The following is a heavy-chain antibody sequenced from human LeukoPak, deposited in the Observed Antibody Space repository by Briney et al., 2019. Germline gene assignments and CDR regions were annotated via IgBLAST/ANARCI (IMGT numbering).Heavy chain of an antibody. V-gene: IGHV4-38-2*01. D-gene: IGHD3-22*01. CDR2: LHHSGST. CDR3: ARVGGDDSTGHYSVDY. CDR1: GYSITSTYW. Sequence: PSETLSLTCAVSGYSITSTYWWGWIRQTPGRGLEWIGSLHHSGSTSYSPPLKSRVTISVDTSKNQFSLRLSSVTAADTAVYCCARVGGDDSTGHYSVDYWGQGTLVTVSS. J-gene: IGHJ4*02.